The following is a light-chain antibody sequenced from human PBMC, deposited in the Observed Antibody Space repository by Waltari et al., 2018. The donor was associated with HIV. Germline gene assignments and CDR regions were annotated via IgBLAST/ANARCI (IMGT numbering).Light chain of an antibody. V-gene: IGLV3-21*04. J-gene: IGLJ3*02. Sequence: SYVLTQPPSVSVAPGKTARITCEGDNIGGKSVHWYQQEAGHAPVLVIYYDNDRPSGVPERVSGFSTGNTATLTISGVDAGDEADYYCQVWDSSSKHVVFGGGTKLTAL. CDR1: NIGGKS. CDR3: QVWDSSSKHVV. CDR2: YDN.